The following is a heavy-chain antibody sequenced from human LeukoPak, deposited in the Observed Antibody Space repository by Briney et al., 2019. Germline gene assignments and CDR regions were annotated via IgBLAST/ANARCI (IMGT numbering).Heavy chain of an antibody. Sequence: SETLSLTCAVYGGSFSGYYWSWIRQPPGKGLEWIGEINHSGSTNYNPSLKSRVTISVDTSKNQFSLKLSSVTAADTAVYYCARGPGFQRGYDLASYYFDYWGQGTLVTVSS. V-gene: IGHV4-34*01. D-gene: IGHD5-12*01. J-gene: IGHJ4*02. CDR2: INHSGST. CDR1: GGSFSGYY. CDR3: ARGPGFQRGYDLASYYFDY.